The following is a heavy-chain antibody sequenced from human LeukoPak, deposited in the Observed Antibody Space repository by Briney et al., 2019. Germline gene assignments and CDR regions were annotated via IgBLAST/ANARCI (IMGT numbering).Heavy chain of an antibody. CDR1: GYTFANYW. Sequence: GESLMISCKGSGYTFANYWIGWVRQMPGKALELMGIIYPGDSDTIYSPSFQGQVTISADKSISTAYLQWSSLKASDTAMYYCARRDYDDYRDYWGQGTLVTASS. D-gene: IGHD3-3*01. J-gene: IGHJ4*02. V-gene: IGHV5-51*01. CDR2: IYPGDSDT. CDR3: ARRDYDDYRDY.